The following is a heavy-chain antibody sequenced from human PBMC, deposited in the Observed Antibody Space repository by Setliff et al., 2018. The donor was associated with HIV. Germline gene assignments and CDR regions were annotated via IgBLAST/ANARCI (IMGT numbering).Heavy chain of an antibody. Sequence: GGSLRLSCRASGFMFGDYAINWFRQAPGKGLEWVSFIRSRAFSGAPEYAASVKDRFTISRDDSKSIAYLQMNSLKTEDTATYYCSSTRQGRGDCCSQTACLPWDWGQGTLVTVSS. D-gene: IGHD2-2*01. V-gene: IGHV3-49*03. CDR3: SSTRQGRGDCCSQTACLPWD. CDR1: GFMFGDYA. J-gene: IGHJ4*02. CDR2: IRSRAFSGAP.